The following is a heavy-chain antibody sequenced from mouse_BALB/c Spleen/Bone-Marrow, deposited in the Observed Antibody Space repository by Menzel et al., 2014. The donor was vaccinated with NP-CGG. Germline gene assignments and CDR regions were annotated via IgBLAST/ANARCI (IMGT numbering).Heavy chain of an antibody. CDR2: ISYSGNT. CDR3: ARYYYASTYYYPMYY. Sequence: VQLVESGPGLVKPSQSLSLTCTVTGYSITSDYAWNWIRQFPGDKLEWMGHISYSGNTNYNPSLKSRISNTRDISKNQFFLQLKSVTTEDTGTYYCARYYYASTYYYPMYYWVQGTSVTVSS. V-gene: IGHV3-2*02. J-gene: IGHJ4*01. D-gene: IGHD1-1*01. CDR1: GYSITSDYA.